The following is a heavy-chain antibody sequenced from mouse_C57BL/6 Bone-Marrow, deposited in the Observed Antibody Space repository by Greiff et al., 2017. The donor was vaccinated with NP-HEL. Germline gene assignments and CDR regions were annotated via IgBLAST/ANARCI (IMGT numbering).Heavy chain of an antibody. J-gene: IGHJ2*01. V-gene: IGHV1-50*01. CDR2: IDPSDSYT. D-gene: IGHD4-1*01. CDR1: GYTFTSYW. Sequence: VQLQQPGAELVKPGASVKLSCKASGYTFTSYWMQWVKQRPGQGLEWIGEIDPSDSYTNYNQKFKGKATLTVDTSSSTAYMKLSSLTSGDSAVYDCARPPCGTMGYFDYWGQGTTLTVSS. CDR3: ARPPCGTMGYFDY.